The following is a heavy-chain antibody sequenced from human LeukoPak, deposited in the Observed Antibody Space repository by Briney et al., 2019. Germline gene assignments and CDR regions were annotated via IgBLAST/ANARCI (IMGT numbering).Heavy chain of an antibody. CDR2: ISANSGNT. V-gene: IGHV1-18*01. J-gene: IGHJ4*02. CDR3: ARDYVATGSYSSGETVY. CDR1: AYAFTSYG. D-gene: IGHD1-26*01. Sequence: GASVKVSCTASAYAFTSYGITWVRQAPGQGLEWMGWISANSGNTDYTQNLQGRVTMTTDTSTSTAYMELRSLRCDDTAVYYCARDYVATGSYSSGETVYCGQGTLVTVSS.